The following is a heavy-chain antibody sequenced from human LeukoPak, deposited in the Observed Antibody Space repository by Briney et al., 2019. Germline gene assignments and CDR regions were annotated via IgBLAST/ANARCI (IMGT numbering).Heavy chain of an antibody. V-gene: IGHV3-30*04. CDR2: ISYDGSNK. Sequence: PGRSLRLSCAASGFTFSSYAMHWVRQAPGKGLEWVAVISYDGSNKYYADSVKGRFTISRDNSKNTLYLQMNSLRTEDTAFYYCAKGLGNDFWSGYWEMDVWGKGTTVTVSS. D-gene: IGHD3-3*01. CDR1: GFTFSSYA. CDR3: AKGLGNDFWSGYWEMDV. J-gene: IGHJ6*04.